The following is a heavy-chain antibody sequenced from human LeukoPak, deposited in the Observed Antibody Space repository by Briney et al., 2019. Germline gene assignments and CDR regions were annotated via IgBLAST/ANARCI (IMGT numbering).Heavy chain of an antibody. CDR2: ISGSGGTT. V-gene: IGHV3-23*01. J-gene: IGHJ4*02. D-gene: IGHD3-22*01. CDR1: GFTFTSYA. CDR3: AKDRAYYDSGGYYY. Sequence: GGSLRLSCAPSGFTFTSYAMTWVRQAPGKGLEWVSTISGSGGTTYYADSVKGLFTISRHNSERSVYLQMNSLRAEDTAVYYCAKDRAYYDSGGYYYWGQGTLVTVSS.